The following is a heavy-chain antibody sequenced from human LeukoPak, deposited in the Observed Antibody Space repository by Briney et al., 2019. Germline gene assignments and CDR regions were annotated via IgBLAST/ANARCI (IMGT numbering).Heavy chain of an antibody. V-gene: IGHV3-23*01. CDR2: ISGSASST. D-gene: IGHD6-13*01. CDR3: TREVQAAGKTLDY. Sequence: PGGSLRLSCAASGFTFSNYAMSWVRQAPGKGLEWVSAISGSASSTYHADSVKGRFTISRDNAKNTLYLQMNSLRAEDTAVYYCTREVQAAGKTLDYWGQGTLITVSS. CDR1: GFTFSNYA. J-gene: IGHJ4*02.